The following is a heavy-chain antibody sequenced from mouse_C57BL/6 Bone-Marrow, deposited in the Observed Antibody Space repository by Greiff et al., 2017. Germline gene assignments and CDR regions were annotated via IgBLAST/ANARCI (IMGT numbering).Heavy chain of an antibody. Sequence: QVTLKECGPGILQPSQTLSLTCSFSGFSLSTFGMGVGWIRQPSGKGLEWLAHIWWDVDKDYNPARKSRLPISKDTSKNQVFLKIANVDTADTATYYCARLHYYGSSYYAYWGQGTLVTVSA. V-gene: IGHV8-8*01. J-gene: IGHJ3*01. CDR3: ARLHYYGSSYYAY. CDR1: GFSLSTFGMG. D-gene: IGHD1-1*01. CDR2: IWWDVDK.